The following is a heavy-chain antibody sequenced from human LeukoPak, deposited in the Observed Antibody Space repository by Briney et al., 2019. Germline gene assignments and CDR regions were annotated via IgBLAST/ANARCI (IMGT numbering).Heavy chain of an antibody. D-gene: IGHD3-10*01. J-gene: IGHJ4*02. Sequence: PGGSLRLSCAASGFTFSDYYMAWIRQAPGKGLKWVSYISSSSSYTNYADSVKGRFTISRDNAENSLYLQMNSLRAEDTAVYYCARDVYYGSGSYFFDYWGQGTLVTVSS. CDR2: ISSSSSYT. V-gene: IGHV3-11*05. CDR1: GFTFSDYY. CDR3: ARDVYYGSGSYFFDY.